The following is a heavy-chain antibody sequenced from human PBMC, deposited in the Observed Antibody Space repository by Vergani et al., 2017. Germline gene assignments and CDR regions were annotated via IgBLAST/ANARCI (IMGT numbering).Heavy chain of an antibody. CDR2: IIPILGIA. Sequence: QVQLVQSGAEVKKPGSSVKVSCKASGGTFSSYAISWVRQAPGQGLEWMGRIIPILGIANYAQKFKGRVTITADKSTSTAYMELSSLRSEDTAVYYCAVDYRDQGHEEAWDYYYYMDVWGKGTTVTVSS. CDR3: AVDYRDQGHEEAWDYYYYMDV. J-gene: IGHJ6*03. V-gene: IGHV1-69*04. D-gene: IGHD4-11*01. CDR1: GGTFSSYA.